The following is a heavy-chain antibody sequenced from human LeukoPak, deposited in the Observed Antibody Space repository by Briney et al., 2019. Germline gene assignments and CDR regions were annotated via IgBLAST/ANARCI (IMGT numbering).Heavy chain of an antibody. J-gene: IGHJ4*02. CDR2: IYHSGST. Sequence: SGTQSLTCAVSGGSISSSNWWSWVRQPPGKGLEWIGEIYHSGSTNYNPSLKSRVTISVDKSKNHFSLTLSSVTAADTAIYYCARNGAFCLDFWGQGTLVTVAS. CDR1: GGSISSSNW. D-gene: IGHD2-8*01. V-gene: IGHV4-4*02. CDR3: ARNGAFCLDF.